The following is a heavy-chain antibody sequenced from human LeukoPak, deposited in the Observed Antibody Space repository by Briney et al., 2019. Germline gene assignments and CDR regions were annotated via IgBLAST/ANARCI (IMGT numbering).Heavy chain of an antibody. Sequence: GGSLRLSCAASGFTFSSYGIHWVRQAPGKGLEWVALISYDGSNKYYADSVKGRFTISRDNSKNTLYLQMNSLRAEDTAVYYCARDNYGYDYWGQGTLVTVSS. V-gene: IGHV3-30*03. J-gene: IGHJ4*02. CDR3: ARDNYGYDY. CDR1: GFTFSSYG. D-gene: IGHD3-10*01. CDR2: ISYDGSNK.